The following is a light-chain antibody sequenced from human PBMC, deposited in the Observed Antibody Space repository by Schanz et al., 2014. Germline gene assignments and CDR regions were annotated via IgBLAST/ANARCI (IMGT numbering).Light chain of an antibody. Sequence: IHMTQSPSTLSASVGDRVTITCRASQSMGTWLAWYQQKPGKAPKLLIYDASNLEIGVPSRFSGSGSGTEFTLTISSLQPDDFATYFCQQYYSYPQTFGQGTKVELK. J-gene: IGKJ1*01. V-gene: IGKV1-5*01. CDR2: DAS. CDR1: QSMGTW. CDR3: QQYYSYPQT.